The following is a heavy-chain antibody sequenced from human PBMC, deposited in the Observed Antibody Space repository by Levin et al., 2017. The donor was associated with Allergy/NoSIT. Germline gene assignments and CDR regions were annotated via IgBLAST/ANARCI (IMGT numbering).Heavy chain of an antibody. D-gene: IGHD5-24*01. CDR3: AREPADGYNYANWFDP. V-gene: IGHV4-34*01. Sequence: SETLSLTCAVYGGSFSGYYWSWIRQPPGKGLEWIGEINHSGSTNYNPSLKSRVTISVDTSKNQFSLKLSSVTAADTAVYYCAREPADGYNYANWFDPWGQGTLVTVSS. J-gene: IGHJ5*02. CDR2: INHSGST. CDR1: GGSFSGYY.